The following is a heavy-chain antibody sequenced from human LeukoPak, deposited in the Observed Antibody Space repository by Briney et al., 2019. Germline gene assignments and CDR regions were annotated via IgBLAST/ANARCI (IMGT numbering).Heavy chain of an antibody. CDR3: AKDDRWLQFCC. CDR2: IIPSGHTT. Sequence: PGGSLRLSCAASGFTFSSHGMNWVRQAPGKGLDWVSGIIPSGHTTYYADSVRGRFTISRDNSRNTLYLQMNSLRAEDTAVYYCAKDDRWLQFCCWGQGTLVTVSS. J-gene: IGHJ4*02. V-gene: IGHV3-23*01. CDR1: GFTFSSHG. D-gene: IGHD5-24*01.